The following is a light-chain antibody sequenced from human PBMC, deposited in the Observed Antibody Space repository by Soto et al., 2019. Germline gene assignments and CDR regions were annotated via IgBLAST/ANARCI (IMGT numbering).Light chain of an antibody. J-gene: IGKJ2*01. CDR3: QQRSNWSPPYT. CDR2: DAI. Sequence: EVVLTQSPATLSLSPGERATLSCRASQSVSVYLAWYQQRSGQAPRLLIYDAIHRSTGIPARFSGSGSRTDFSLTISSLEPEDFAVYYCQQRSNWSPPYTFGQGTKLEI. V-gene: IGKV3-11*01. CDR1: QSVSVY.